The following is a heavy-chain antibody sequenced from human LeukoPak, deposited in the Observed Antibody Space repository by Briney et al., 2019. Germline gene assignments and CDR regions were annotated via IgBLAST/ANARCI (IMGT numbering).Heavy chain of an antibody. J-gene: IGHJ4*02. D-gene: IGHD3-22*01. Sequence: ASVKVSCKASGYTFTGYYMHWVRQAPGQGLEWMGWINPSSGGTNYAQKFQGRVTMTRDASISTAYMELSRLRSDDTAVYYCARGSHYDSSGYHYYFGYWGQGTLVTVSS. CDR1: GYTFTGYY. CDR2: INPSSGGT. V-gene: IGHV1-2*02. CDR3: ARGSHYDSSGYHYYFGY.